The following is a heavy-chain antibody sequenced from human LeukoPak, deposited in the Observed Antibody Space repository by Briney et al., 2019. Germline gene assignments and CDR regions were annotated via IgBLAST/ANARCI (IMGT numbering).Heavy chain of an antibody. CDR3: AKGGRYCVSTTCYCSH. Sequence: GASLRLACAASGFSFSSYAMSWVRQAPGKGLEWVSAISGSGDSTDYADSVKGRFTISRDNSKNTLYVQMNSLRAEDTAVYYCAKGGRYCVSTTCYCSHWGQGTLVTVSS. CDR1: GFSFSSYA. V-gene: IGHV3-23*01. J-gene: IGHJ4*02. D-gene: IGHD2-2*01. CDR2: ISGSGDST.